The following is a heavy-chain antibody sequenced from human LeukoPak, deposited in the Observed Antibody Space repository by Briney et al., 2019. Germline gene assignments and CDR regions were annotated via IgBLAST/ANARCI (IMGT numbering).Heavy chain of an antibody. Sequence: PSETLSLTCTVSGGSISSSSYYWGWIRLPPGKGLEWIGEINHSGSTNYNPSLKSRVTISVDTSKNQFSLKLSSVTAADTAVYYCARGIGARYCSGGSCYSGFDYWGQGTLVTVSS. J-gene: IGHJ4*02. V-gene: IGHV4-39*07. D-gene: IGHD2-15*01. CDR3: ARGIGARYCSGGSCYSGFDY. CDR1: GGSISSSSYY. CDR2: INHSGST.